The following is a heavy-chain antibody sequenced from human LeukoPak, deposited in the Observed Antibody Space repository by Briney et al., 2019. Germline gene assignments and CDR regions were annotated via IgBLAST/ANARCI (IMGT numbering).Heavy chain of an antibody. Sequence: SETLSLTGTGSGGSISSHYWSWIRQPPGKGLEWIGYIYYSGNTNYNPSLKSRVTISVDTSKNLFSLKLNSVTAAATAVYYCARAEEGYGSGRRENYYYYYMDVWGKGTTVTISS. J-gene: IGHJ6*03. V-gene: IGHV4-59*11. D-gene: IGHD3-10*01. CDR1: GGSISSHY. CDR2: IYYSGNT. CDR3: ARAEEGYGSGRRENYYYYYMDV.